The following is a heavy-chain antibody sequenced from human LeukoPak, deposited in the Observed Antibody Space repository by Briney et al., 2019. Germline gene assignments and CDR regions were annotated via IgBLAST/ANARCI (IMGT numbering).Heavy chain of an antibody. D-gene: IGHD3-22*01. CDR3: ARRYDNTDWYFDL. J-gene: IGHJ2*01. CDR1: GYTFATYW. V-gene: IGHV5-51*01. Sequence: GESLKISCKGSGYTFATYWIAWVRQMPGKGLEWMGIVYPGDSDARYSPSFQGQVTISADKSINTAYLQWSSLKASDTAMYYCARRYDNTDWYFDLWGRGTLVTVSS. CDR2: VYPGDSDA.